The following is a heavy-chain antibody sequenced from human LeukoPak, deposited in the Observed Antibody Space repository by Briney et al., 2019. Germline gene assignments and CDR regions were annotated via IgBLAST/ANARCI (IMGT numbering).Heavy chain of an antibody. D-gene: IGHD3-10*01. CDR2: IYHSGST. Sequence: SETLSLTCAVYGGSFSGYYWSWIRQPPGKGLEWIGEIYHSGSTNYNPSLKSRVTISVDKSKIQFSLKLNSVTAADTAVYYCAKSNGYGLVDIWGQGTMVTVSS. V-gene: IGHV4-34*01. CDR1: GGSFSGYY. J-gene: IGHJ3*02. CDR3: AKSNGYGLVDI.